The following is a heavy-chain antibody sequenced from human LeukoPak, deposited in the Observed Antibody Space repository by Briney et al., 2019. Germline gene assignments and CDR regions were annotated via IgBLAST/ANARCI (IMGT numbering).Heavy chain of an antibody. CDR1: GFTFSNYG. CDR3: ARGYSSSWFDY. CDR2: IYYSGST. V-gene: IGHV4-59*01. J-gene: IGHJ4*02. Sequence: GSLRLSCGASGFTFSNYGMLWIRQPPGKGLEWIGYIYYSGSTNYNPSLKSRVTISVDTSKNQFSLKLSSVTAADTAVYYCARGYSSSWFDYWGQGTLVTVSS. D-gene: IGHD6-6*01.